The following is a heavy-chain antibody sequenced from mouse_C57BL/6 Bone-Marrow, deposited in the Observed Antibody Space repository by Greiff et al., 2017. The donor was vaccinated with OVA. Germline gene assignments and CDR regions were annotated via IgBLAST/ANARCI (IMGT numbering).Heavy chain of an antibody. J-gene: IGHJ3*01. CDR2: IYPNNGGT. CDR3: ARYYGSNSEAWFAY. CDR1: GYTFTDYN. D-gene: IGHD1-1*01. Sequence: VQLQQSGPELVKPGASVKIPCKASGYTFTDYNIDWVKQSHGKSLEWIGDIYPNNGGTIYNQKFKGKATLTVDKSSSTAYMELRSLTSEDTAVYYGARYYGSNSEAWFAYWGKGTLVTVSA. V-gene: IGHV1-18*01.